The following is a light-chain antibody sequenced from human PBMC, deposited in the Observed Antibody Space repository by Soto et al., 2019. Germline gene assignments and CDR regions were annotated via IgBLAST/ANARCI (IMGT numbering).Light chain of an antibody. CDR3: TSYTNSITLNSL. J-gene: IGLJ1*01. V-gene: IGLV2-14*03. CDR2: NVN. CDR1: SRDIGGYDF. Sequence: SALTQPPSASGSPGQAVTISCTGTSRDIGGYDFVSWYQVRPGEAPQLIIYNVNGRPSGVPRRFSGSKSGNTASLTISGLQAEDEADYYCTSYTNSITLNSLLGTGTKVTVL.